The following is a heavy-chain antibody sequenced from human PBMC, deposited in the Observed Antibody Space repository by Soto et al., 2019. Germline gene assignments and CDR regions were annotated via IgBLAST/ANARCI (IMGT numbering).Heavy chain of an antibody. J-gene: IGHJ6*02. CDR2: IIPIFGTA. CDR3: ARDRTVTQRGYHYYGMDV. V-gene: IGHV1-69*06. D-gene: IGHD4-17*01. CDR1: GGTFSSYA. Sequence: GASVKVSCKASGGTFSSYAISWVRQAPGQGSEWMGGIIPIFGTANYAQKCQGRVTITEDKSTSTDYMELSSLRSEDTAVYYCARDRTVTQRGYHYYGMDVWGQGTTVTVSS.